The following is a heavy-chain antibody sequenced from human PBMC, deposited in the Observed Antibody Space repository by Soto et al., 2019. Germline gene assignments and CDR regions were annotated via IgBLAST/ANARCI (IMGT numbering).Heavy chain of an antibody. V-gene: IGHV3-33*01. Sequence: QVQLVESGGGVVQPGRSLRLSCAASGFTFSSYGMHWVRQAPGKGLEWVAVIWYDGSNKYYADSVKGRFTISRDNSKNALYLQMNSLRAEDTAVYYCARSEYYDILTGASAFDYWGQGTLVTVSS. D-gene: IGHD3-9*01. CDR3: ARSEYYDILTGASAFDY. CDR2: IWYDGSNK. J-gene: IGHJ4*02. CDR1: GFTFSSYG.